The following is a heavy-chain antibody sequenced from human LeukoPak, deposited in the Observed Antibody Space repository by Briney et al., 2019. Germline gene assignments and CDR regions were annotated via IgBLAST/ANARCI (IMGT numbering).Heavy chain of an antibody. CDR1: GGSVTDYY. CDR2: IYYTGT. D-gene: IGHD3-22*01. J-gene: IGHJ3*02. V-gene: IGHV4-59*02. CDR3: AKSNGYGLIDI. Sequence: SETLSLTCTVSGGSVTDYYWSWIRQSPGKGLEWIGYIYYTGTSYNPSLKSRVTISLDTSRNQFSLKLNSVTAADTAVYYCAKSNGYGLIDIWGQGTMVTVSS.